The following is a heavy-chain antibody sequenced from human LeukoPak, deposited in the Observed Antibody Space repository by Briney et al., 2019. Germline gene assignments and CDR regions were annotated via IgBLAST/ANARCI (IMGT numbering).Heavy chain of an antibody. CDR1: GFTFSSYG. CDR3: AKKGLTTVIPFDY. D-gene: IGHD4-17*01. Sequence: PGGSLRLSCAASGFTFSSYGMHWVRQAPGKGLEWVAVISYDGSNKYYADSVKGRFTISRDNFKNTLYLQMNSLRAEDTAVYYCAKKGLTTVIPFDYWGQGTLVTVSS. V-gene: IGHV3-30*18. CDR2: ISYDGSNK. J-gene: IGHJ4*02.